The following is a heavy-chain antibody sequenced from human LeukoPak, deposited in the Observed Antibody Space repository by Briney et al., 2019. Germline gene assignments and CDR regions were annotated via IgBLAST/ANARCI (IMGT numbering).Heavy chain of an antibody. CDR2: ISGSGVGT. J-gene: IGHJ4*02. D-gene: IGHD3-9*01. CDR1: GFTFSSYA. Sequence: GGSLRLSCAASGFTFSSYAMSWVRQAPGKGLEWVSAISGSGVGTYYADSVKGRFTIFRDNSKNTLYLQMNSLRAEDTAVYYCAKGGYDILTGYYDGPDYWGQGTLVTVSS. CDR3: AKGGYDILTGYYDGPDY. V-gene: IGHV3-23*01.